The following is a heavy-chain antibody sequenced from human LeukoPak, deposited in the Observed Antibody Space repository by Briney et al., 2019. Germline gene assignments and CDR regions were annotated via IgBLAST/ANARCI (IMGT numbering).Heavy chain of an antibody. CDR3: ARGTVEMATIVYYYYYMDV. D-gene: IGHD5-24*01. Sequence: PGGSLRLSCAPSGFTFSSYGMHWVRQAPGKGLEWVAFIRYDGSNKYYADSVKGRFTISRDNSKNTLSLQMNSLRAEDTAVYYCARGTVEMATIVYYYYYMDVWGKGTTVTISS. J-gene: IGHJ6*03. CDR1: GFTFSSYG. V-gene: IGHV3-30*02. CDR2: IRYDGSNK.